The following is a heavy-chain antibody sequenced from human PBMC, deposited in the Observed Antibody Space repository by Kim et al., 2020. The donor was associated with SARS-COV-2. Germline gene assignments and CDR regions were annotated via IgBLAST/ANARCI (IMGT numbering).Heavy chain of an antibody. V-gene: IGHV4-39*01. J-gene: IGHJ4*02. CDR3: ARSPWFREIDY. CDR1: GGSISSSSYY. Sequence: SETLSLTCTVSGGSISSSSYYWGWIRQPPGKGLEWIGSIYYSGSTYYNPSLKSRVTISVDTSKNQFSLKLSSVTAADTAVYYCARSPWFREIDYWGQGTLVTVSS. CDR2: IYYSGST. D-gene: IGHD3-10*01.